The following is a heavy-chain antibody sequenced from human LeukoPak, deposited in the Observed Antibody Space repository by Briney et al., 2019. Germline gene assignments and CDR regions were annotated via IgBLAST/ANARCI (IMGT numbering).Heavy chain of an antibody. Sequence: ASVKVSCKASGFTFTSYYMHWVRQAPGQGLEWMGWISAYNGNTNYAQKLQGRVTMTTDTSTSTAYMELRSLRSDDTAVYYCARSRRLRPPGFDYWGQGTLVTVSS. CDR3: ARSRRLRPPGFDY. CDR1: GFTFTSYY. J-gene: IGHJ4*02. D-gene: IGHD5-12*01. V-gene: IGHV1-18*04. CDR2: ISAYNGNT.